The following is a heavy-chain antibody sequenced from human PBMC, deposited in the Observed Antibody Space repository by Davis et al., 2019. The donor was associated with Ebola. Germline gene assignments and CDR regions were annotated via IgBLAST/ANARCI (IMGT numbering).Heavy chain of an antibody. CDR1: GFTFSSFA. J-gene: IGHJ6*04. CDR2: ISASGGYT. Sequence: GESLKISCETSGFTFSSFAMSWVRQAPGKGLEWVSAISASGGYTYYTDSVKGRFTISRDNSKKTLYLHMTSLRADDTAVYYCAKSGLSFGVVKYHYGMDVWGKGTTVIVSS. CDR3: AKSGLSFGVVKYHYGMDV. V-gene: IGHV3-23*01. D-gene: IGHD3-3*01.